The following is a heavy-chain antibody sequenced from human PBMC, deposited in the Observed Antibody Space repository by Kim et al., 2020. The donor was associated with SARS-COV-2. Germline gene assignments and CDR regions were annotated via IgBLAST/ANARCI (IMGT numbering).Heavy chain of an antibody. D-gene: IGHD6-19*01. CDR2: INHSGST. J-gene: IGHJ5*02. V-gene: IGHV4-34*01. CDR3: ARGGSGWDGSNNWFDH. CDR1: GGAFSGYY. Sequence: SETLSLTCAVYGGAFSGYYWSWIRQPPGKGLEWMGEINHSGSTNYNPSLKSRVTISVDTSKNQFSLKLSSVTAADTAAHYCARGGSGWDGSNNWFDHWG.